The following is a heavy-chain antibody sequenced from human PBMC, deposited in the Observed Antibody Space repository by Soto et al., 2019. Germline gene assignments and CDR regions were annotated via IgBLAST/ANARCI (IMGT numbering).Heavy chain of an antibody. V-gene: IGHV1-69*12. CDR1: GGTFDSNA. Sequence: QVQLVQSGTEVRKPGSSVKVSCKASGGTFDSNAISWVRLAPGQGLELIGGIIPIFGTINNAQKFQDRVTITADESANIVYMELSSLRSEDTAIYYCAREGLTFGPGAVGGAFDIWGQGTLVTVSS. D-gene: IGHD2-2*01. CDR2: IIPIFGTI. CDR3: AREGLTFGPGAVGGAFDI. J-gene: IGHJ3*02.